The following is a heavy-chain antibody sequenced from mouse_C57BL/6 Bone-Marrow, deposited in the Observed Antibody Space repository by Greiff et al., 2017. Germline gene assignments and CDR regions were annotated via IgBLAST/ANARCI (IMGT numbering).Heavy chain of an antibody. Sequence: QVQLKQPGAELVKPGASVKMSCKASGYTFTSYWITWVQQRPGQGLEWIGDIYPGSGSTNSNEKFKSKATLTVDTSSSTAYMQIRSLTSEDSAVYYGASRGLGRGVYYFDYWGQGTTLTVSS. CDR1: GYTFTSYW. CDR2: IYPGSGST. V-gene: IGHV1-55*01. D-gene: IGHD4-1*01. J-gene: IGHJ2*01. CDR3: ASRGLGRGVYYFDY.